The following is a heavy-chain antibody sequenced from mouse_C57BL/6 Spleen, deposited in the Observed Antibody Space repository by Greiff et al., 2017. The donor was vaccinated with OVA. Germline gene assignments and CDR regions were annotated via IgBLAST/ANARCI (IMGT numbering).Heavy chain of an antibody. CDR3: AREGYYYGSSYYYAMDY. CDR2: INPNNGGT. Sequence: EVQLQQSGPELVKPGASVKIPCKASGYTFTDYNMDWVKQSHGKSLEWIGDINPNNGGTIYNQKFKGKATLTVDKSSSTAYMELRSLTSEDTAVYYGAREGYYYGSSYYYAMDYWGQGTSVTVSS. CDR1: GYTFTDYN. D-gene: IGHD1-1*01. V-gene: IGHV1-18*01. J-gene: IGHJ4*01.